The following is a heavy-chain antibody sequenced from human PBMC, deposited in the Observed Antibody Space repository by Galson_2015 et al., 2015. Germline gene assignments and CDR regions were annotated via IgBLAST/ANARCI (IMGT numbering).Heavy chain of an antibody. CDR2: IYYSGST. V-gene: IGHV4-59*01. D-gene: IGHD6-6*01. CDR3: ARAARPYYYYGMDV. J-gene: IGHJ6*02. CDR1: GGSISSYY. Sequence: ETLSLTCTVSGGSISSYYWSWIRQPPGKGLEWIGYIYYSGSTNYNPSLKSRVTISVDTSKNQFSLKLSSVTAADTAVYYCARAARPYYYYGMDVWAKGPRSPSP.